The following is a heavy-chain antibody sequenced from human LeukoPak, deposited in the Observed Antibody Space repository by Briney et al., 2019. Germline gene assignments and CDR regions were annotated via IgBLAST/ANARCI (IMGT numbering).Heavy chain of an antibody. CDR3: ARRPGWHGYSSGWGYYYYMDV. V-gene: IGHV4-59*01. CDR1: GGSICSYY. D-gene: IGHD6-19*01. J-gene: IGHJ6*03. CDR2: IYYSGST. Sequence: TSETLSLTCTVSGGSICSYYWSWIRQPPGKGLEWIGYIYYSGSTNYNPSLKSRVTISVDTSKNQFSLKLSSVTAADTAVYYCARRPGWHGYSSGWGYYYYMDVWGKGTTVTISS.